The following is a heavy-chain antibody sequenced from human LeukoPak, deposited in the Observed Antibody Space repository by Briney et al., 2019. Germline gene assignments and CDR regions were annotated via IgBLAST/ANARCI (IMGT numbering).Heavy chain of an antibody. CDR1: GFTFSSYW. CDR2: IKTDGSST. J-gene: IGHJ4*02. Sequence: PGGSLRLSCAASGFTFSSYWMHWVRQVPGKRLMWVSRIKTDGSSTSYADSVKGRFTISRDNAKNTLYLQMNSLRVEDTAVYYCARDFMYSITCAGCWGQGTLVTVSS. V-gene: IGHV3-74*01. D-gene: IGHD6-13*01. CDR3: ARDFMYSITCAGC.